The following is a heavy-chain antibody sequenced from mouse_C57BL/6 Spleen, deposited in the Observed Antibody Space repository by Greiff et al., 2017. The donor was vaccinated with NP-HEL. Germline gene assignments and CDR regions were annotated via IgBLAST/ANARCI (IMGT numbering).Heavy chain of an antibody. J-gene: IGHJ2*01. CDR2: ISSGGSYT. CDR3: ARTGGYFDY. Sequence: DVMLVESGGDLVKPGGSLKLSCAASGFTFSSYGMSWVRQTPDKRLEWVATISSGGSYTYYPDSVKGRFTISRDNAKNTLYLQMSSLKSEDTAMYYCARTGGYFDYWGQGTTLTVSS. CDR1: GFTFSSYG. V-gene: IGHV5-6*02.